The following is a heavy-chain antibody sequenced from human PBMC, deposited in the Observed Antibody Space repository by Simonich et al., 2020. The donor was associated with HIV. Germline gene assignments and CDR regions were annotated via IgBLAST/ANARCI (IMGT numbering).Heavy chain of an antibody. D-gene: IGHD3-10*01. J-gene: IGHJ4*02. Sequence: VQLQQWGAGLLKPSETLSLTCAVYGGSFSSYYWNWVRQAPGKGLEWVGRIKSKTDGGTIEYAPPLKGRFTISRDDSKNTLYLQMNSLKTEDTAVYFCTTGVTMGRWGQGTLVTVSS. CDR3: TTGVTMGR. V-gene: IGHV3-15*07. CDR1: GGSFSSYY. CDR2: IKSKTDGGTI.